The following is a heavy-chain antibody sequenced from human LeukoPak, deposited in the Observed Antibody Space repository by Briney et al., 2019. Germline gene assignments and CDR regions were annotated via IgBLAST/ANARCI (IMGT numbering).Heavy chain of an antibody. CDR2: IYTSGST. CDR3: ARGIVVVPAANSSPYYYYYYMDV. CDR1: GGSISSGSYY. D-gene: IGHD2-2*01. V-gene: IGHV4-61*02. J-gene: IGHJ6*03. Sequence: SETLSLTCTVSGGSISSGSYYWRWIRQPAGKGLEGIGRIYTSGSTNYHPSPKSRVTISVDTSKNQFSLKLSSVTAADTAVYYCARGIVVVPAANSSPYYYYYYMDVWGKGTTVTVSS.